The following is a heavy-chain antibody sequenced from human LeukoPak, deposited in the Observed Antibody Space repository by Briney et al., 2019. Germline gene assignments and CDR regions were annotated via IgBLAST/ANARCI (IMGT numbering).Heavy chain of an antibody. CDR2: ISSSSSYI. CDR1: GFTFSSYS. J-gene: IGHJ4*02. D-gene: IGHD3-10*01. CDR3: ARDTPWFGEFPIYFDY. Sequence: GGSLRLSCAASGFTFSSYSMNWVRQAPGKGLEWVSSISSSSSYIYYADSVKGRFTISRDNAKNSLYLQMNSLRAEDTAVYYCARDTPWFGEFPIYFDYWGQGTLVTVSS. V-gene: IGHV3-21*01.